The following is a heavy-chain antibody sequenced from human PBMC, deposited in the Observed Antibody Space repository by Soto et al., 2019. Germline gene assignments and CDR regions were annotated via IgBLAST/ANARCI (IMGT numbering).Heavy chain of an antibody. V-gene: IGHV4-31*03. CDR1: GGSISSGGYY. J-gene: IGHJ5*02. D-gene: IGHD3-16*01. CDR3: ARVEVMITFGGVYRANWFDP. Sequence: SETLSLTCTVSGGSISSGGYYWSWIRQHPGKGLEWIGYIYYSGSTYYNPSLKSRVTISVDTSKNQFSLKLSSVTAADTAVYYCARVEVMITFGGVYRANWFDPWGQGTRVTVSS. CDR2: IYYSGST.